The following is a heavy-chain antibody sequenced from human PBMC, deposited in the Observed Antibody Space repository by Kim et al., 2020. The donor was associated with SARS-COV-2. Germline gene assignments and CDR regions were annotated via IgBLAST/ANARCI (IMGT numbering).Heavy chain of an antibody. V-gene: IGHV1-24*01. CDR2: FDPEDGET. J-gene: IGHJ3*02. CDR1: GYTLTELS. Sequence: ASVKVSCKVSGYTLTELSMHWVRQAPGKGLEWMGGFDPEDGETIYAQKFQGRVTMTEDTSTDTAYMELSSLRSEDTAVYYCATSIYCSSTSCLDAFDIWGQGTMVTVSS. CDR3: ATSIYCSSTSCLDAFDI. D-gene: IGHD2-2*01.